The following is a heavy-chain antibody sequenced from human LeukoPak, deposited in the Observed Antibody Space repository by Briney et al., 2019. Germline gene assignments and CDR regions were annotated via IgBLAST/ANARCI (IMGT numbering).Heavy chain of an antibody. J-gene: IGHJ4*02. V-gene: IGHV4-30-4*01. CDR1: GGSIGSGDSF. Sequence: SQTLSLTCTVSGGSIGSGDSFWNWIRQPTGKGLEWIGCINYSGRTYYNASLKSRLTISVDTSRNQFSLKLSSVTAADTAVYYCARDGSGYYKLDYWGQGILVTVSS. D-gene: IGHD3-22*01. CDR2: INYSGRT. CDR3: ARDGSGYYKLDY.